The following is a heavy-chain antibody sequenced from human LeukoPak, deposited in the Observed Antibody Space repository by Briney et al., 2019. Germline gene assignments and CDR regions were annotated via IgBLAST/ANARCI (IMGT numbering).Heavy chain of an antibody. CDR1: GGTFSSYA. J-gene: IGHJ6*02. D-gene: IGHD5-18*01. Sequence: SVKVSCKASGGTFSSYAISWVRQAPEQGLEWMGGIIPIFGTANYAQKFQGRVTITADESTSTAYMELSSLRSEDTAVYYCARRQTGYSYGLSGYYYGMDVWGQGTTVTVSS. V-gene: IGHV1-69*13. CDR2: IIPIFGTA. CDR3: ARRQTGYSYGLSGYYYGMDV.